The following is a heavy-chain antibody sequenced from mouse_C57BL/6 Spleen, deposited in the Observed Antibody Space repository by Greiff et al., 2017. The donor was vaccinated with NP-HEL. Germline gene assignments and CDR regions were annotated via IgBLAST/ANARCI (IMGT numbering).Heavy chain of an antibody. CDR3: ARDELTGVYAMDY. Sequence: DVKLVESGGGLVKPGGSLKLSCAASGFTFSSYTMSWVRQTPEKRLEWVATISGGGGNTYYPDSVQGRFTISRDNAKNTLYLQMSSLRSEDTALYDCARDELTGVYAMDYWGQGTSVTVSS. J-gene: IGHJ4*01. CDR1: GFTFSSYT. D-gene: IGHD1-1*01. V-gene: IGHV5-9*01. CDR2: ISGGGGNT.